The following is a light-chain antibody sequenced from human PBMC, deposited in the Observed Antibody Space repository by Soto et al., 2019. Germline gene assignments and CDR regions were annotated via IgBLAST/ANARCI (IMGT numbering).Light chain of an antibody. J-gene: IGLJ1*01. CDR2: DVT. CDR1: SSDVGGYNY. Sequence: QSVLTQPASVSGSPGRSITISCTGTSSDVGGYNYVSWYQHHPGKAPKLIIYDVTNRPSGVSNPFSGSKSGNTASLTISGLQPEDEADYYCSSYTTSNTRQIVFGTGTKVTAL. CDR3: SSYTTSNTRQIV. V-gene: IGLV2-14*03.